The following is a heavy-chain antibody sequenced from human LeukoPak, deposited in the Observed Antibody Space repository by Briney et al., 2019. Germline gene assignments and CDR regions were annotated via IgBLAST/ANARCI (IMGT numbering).Heavy chain of an antibody. CDR1: GGSISSYY. D-gene: IGHD3-16*01. V-gene: IGHV4-59*01. CDR3: ARGDPTFLFWYFDL. CDR2: IYYSGNT. J-gene: IGHJ2*01. Sequence: SSETLSLTCSVSGGSISSYYWSWIRQPPGKGLEWIGYIYYSGNTNYNPSLKSRVTISKDTSKNQFSLKLSSVTAADTAVYYCARGDPTFLFWYFDLWGRGTLVTVSS.